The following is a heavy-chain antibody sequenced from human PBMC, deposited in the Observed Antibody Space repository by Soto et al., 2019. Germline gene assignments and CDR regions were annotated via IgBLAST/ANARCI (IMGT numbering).Heavy chain of an antibody. Sequence: SVKVSCKASGGTFSSYTISWVRQAPGQGLEWMGRIIPILGIANYAQKFQGRVTITADKSTSTAYMELSSLRSEDTAVYYCATSIAVASDASDIWGQGTMVTVSS. CDR2: IIPILGIA. D-gene: IGHD6-19*01. CDR3: ATSIAVASDASDI. J-gene: IGHJ3*02. CDR1: GGTFSSYT. V-gene: IGHV1-69*02.